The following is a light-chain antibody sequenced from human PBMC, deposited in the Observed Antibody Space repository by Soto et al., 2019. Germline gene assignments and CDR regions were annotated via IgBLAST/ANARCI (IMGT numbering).Light chain of an antibody. CDR3: AAWDASLDGYV. Sequence: QSVLTQPPSASGTPGQRVTISCSTSSSNLGDNTVNWYQHVPGTAPKLLIYSYDQRPSGVPDRFSGSKAGTSASLAISGLHSEDEDDYYCAAWDASLDGYVFGTGTKLTVL. J-gene: IGLJ1*01. CDR2: SYD. V-gene: IGLV1-44*01. CDR1: SSNLGDNT.